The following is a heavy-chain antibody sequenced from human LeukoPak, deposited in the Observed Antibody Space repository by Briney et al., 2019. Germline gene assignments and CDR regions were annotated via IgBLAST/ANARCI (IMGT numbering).Heavy chain of an antibody. D-gene: IGHD3-9*01. J-gene: IGHJ4*02. CDR1: GGSISSYS. CDR3: ARESYDILTGYYTVDY. CDR2: IYYSGST. Sequence: PSETLSLTCTVSGGSISSYSWSWFRQPPGKGLEWFGFIYYSGSTNYNPSLKSRVTISVDTSKNQFSLKLSSVTAADTAVYYCARESYDILTGYYTVDYWGQGTLVTVSS. V-gene: IGHV4-59*01.